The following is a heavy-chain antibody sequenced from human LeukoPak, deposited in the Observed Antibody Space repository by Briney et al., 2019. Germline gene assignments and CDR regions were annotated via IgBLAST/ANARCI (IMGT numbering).Heavy chain of an antibody. V-gene: IGHV1-69*01. CDR3: ARGPLVVPAAIKYNWFDP. D-gene: IGHD2-2*02. CDR1: GDTLITHY. Sequence: SVKVSCKAPGDTLITHYISWVRQAPGQGLEWMGGIIPIFGTANYAQKFQGRVTITADESTSTAYMELSSLRSEDTAVYYCARGPLVVPAAIKYNWFDPWGQGTLVTVSS. J-gene: IGHJ5*02. CDR2: IIPIFGTA.